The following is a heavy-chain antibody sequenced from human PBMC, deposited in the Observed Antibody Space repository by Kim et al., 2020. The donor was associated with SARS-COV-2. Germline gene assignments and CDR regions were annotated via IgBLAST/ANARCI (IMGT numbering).Heavy chain of an antibody. J-gene: IGHJ6*02. CDR3: ARGGSYGMDV. D-gene: IGHD3-10*01. V-gene: IGHV4-34*01. Sequence: RPSANPSLKSRVTISVDTSKNQFSLKLSSVTAADTAVYYCARGGSYGMDVWGQGTTVTVSS. CDR2: RP.